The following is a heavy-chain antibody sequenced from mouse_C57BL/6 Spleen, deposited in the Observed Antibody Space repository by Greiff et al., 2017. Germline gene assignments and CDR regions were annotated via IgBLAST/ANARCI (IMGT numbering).Heavy chain of an antibody. CDR2: MDPSDSYT. V-gene: IGHV1-69*01. CDR3: ARSDYGSSYEYFDY. Sequence: QVQLQQPGAELVMPGASVKLSCKASGYTFTSYWMHWVKQRPGQGLEWIGEMDPSDSYTNYNQKFKGKSTLTVDKSSSTAYMQLSSLTSEDSAVYYCARSDYGSSYEYFDYWGQGTTLTVSS. J-gene: IGHJ2*01. D-gene: IGHD1-1*01. CDR1: GYTFTSYW.